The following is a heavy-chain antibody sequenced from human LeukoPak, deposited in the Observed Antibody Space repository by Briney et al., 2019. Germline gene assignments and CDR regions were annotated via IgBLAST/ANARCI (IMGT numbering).Heavy chain of an antibody. CDR2: INPSGGST. V-gene: IGHV1-46*01. D-gene: IGHD2-2*01. J-gene: IGHJ5*02. Sequence: ASVKVSCKASGYTFTSYCMHWVRQAPGQGLEWMGKINPSGGSTSYAQKFQGRVTMTRDMSTSTVYMELSGLGSEDTAVYFCARGSVVPAATYNWFDPWGQGTLVTVSS. CDR3: ARGSVVPAATYNWFDP. CDR1: GYTFTSYC.